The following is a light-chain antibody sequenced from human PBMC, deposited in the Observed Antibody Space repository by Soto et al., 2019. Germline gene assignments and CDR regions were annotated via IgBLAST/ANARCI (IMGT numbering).Light chain of an antibody. V-gene: IGKV3-11*01. J-gene: IGKJ1*01. CDR2: GAS. CDR1: ENVRTF. Sequence: EVVLTQSPATLSLSPGERATLSCRASENVRTFVDWYQQKPGQAPRLLIHGASNRATGIPARFGGSGSGTDFTLTISNLEPEDFAVYYCQQHSHWPPWTFGQGTKVDIK. CDR3: QQHSHWPPWT.